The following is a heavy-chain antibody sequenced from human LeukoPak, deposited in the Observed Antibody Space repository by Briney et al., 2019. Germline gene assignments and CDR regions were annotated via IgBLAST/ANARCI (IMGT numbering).Heavy chain of an antibody. J-gene: IGHJ3*02. Sequence: SETLSLTCAVYGGSFSGYYWSWIRQPPGKGLEWIGEINHSGSTYYNPSLKSRVTISVGRSKNQFSLKLSSVTAADTAVYYCGNPPPIYGNRDSDGFYILGQGNMVTVFS. V-gene: IGHV4-34*01. CDR2: INHSGST. D-gene: IGHD2-15*01. CDR3: GNPPPIYGNRDSDGFYI. CDR1: GGSFSGYY.